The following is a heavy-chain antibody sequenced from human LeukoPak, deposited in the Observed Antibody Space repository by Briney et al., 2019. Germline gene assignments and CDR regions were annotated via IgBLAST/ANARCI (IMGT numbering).Heavy chain of an antibody. CDR2: ISWSSGNI. CDR1: GFTFNDYA. J-gene: IGHJ4*02. CDR3: ARVITVAAAGPKELDK. D-gene: IGHD6-13*01. Sequence: GGSLRLSCEVSGFTFNDYAMQWVRQAPGKGLEWVSGISWSSGNIGYADSVKGRFTISRDNAKNSLYLQMNSLRVEDTALYYCARVITVAAAGPKELDKWGQGTLVIVTS. V-gene: IGHV3-9*01.